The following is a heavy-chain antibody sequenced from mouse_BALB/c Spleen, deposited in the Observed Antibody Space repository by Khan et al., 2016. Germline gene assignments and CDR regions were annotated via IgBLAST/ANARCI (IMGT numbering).Heavy chain of an antibody. V-gene: IGHV3-2*02. Sequence: EVELLESVPGLVKPSQSLSLTCTVTAYSITSDYAWNWIRQFPGNKLEWLVYISYSGSTRYNPSLKLRISITRDTSKNQFFLQLNSVTTEDTATYYCARGRYRYPFAYWGQGTLVTVSA. CDR2: ISYSGST. J-gene: IGHJ3*01. CDR3: ARGRYRYPFAY. CDR1: AYSITSDYA. D-gene: IGHD2-14*01.